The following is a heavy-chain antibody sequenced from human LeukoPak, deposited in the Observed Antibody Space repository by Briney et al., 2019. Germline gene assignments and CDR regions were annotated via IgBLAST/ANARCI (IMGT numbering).Heavy chain of an antibody. Sequence: SVKVSCKASGGTFSSYAISWVRQAPGQGLEWMGGIIPIFGTANYAQKFQGRVTITADESTSTAYMELSSLRSEDTAVYYCAKVSLGSYGSQHYYYYGMDVWGQGTTVTVSS. CDR2: IIPIFGTA. D-gene: IGHD1-26*01. V-gene: IGHV1-69*13. J-gene: IGHJ6*02. CDR3: AKVSLGSYGSQHYYYYGMDV. CDR1: GGTFSSYA.